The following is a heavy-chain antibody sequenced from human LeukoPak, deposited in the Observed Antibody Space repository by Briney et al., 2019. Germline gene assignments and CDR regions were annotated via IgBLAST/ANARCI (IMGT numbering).Heavy chain of an antibody. J-gene: IGHJ4*02. D-gene: IGHD6-19*01. Sequence: SETLSLTCTVSGGSISSYYWSWIRQPPGKGLEWIGYTYYSGSTNYNPSLKSRVTISVDTSKNQFSLKLSSVTAADTAVYYCARDRSSGFFDYWGQGTLVTVSS. CDR3: ARDRSSGFFDY. V-gene: IGHV4-59*01. CDR2: TYYSGST. CDR1: GGSISSYY.